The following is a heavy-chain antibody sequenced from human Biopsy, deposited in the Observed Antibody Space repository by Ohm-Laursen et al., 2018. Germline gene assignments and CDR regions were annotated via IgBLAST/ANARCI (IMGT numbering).Heavy chain of an antibody. V-gene: IGHV3-30*18. D-gene: IGHD3-22*01. J-gene: IGHJ4*02. CDR3: AKDLDYFDSSGYYVVDY. CDR2: ISYDGSKK. CDR1: GFSFNSYG. Sequence: SLRLSCTASGFSFNSYGMHWLRQAPGKGLEWVAFISYDGSKKYYGDSVKGRFTISRDNSKHTLYLQMGSLRAADTAVYYCAKDLDYFDSSGYYVVDYWGQGSLVTVSS.